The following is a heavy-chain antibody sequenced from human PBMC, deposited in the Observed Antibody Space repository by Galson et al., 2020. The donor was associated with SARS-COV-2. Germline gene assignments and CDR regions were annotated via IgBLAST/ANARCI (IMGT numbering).Heavy chain of an antibody. D-gene: IGHD3-22*01. J-gene: IGHJ4*02. CDR3: ARARITMIVVVNDFDY. CDR1: GGSISSGGYY. Sequence: SETLSLTCTVSGGSISSGGYYWSWIRQHPGKGLEWIGYIYYSGSTYYTPSLKSRVTISVDTSKNQFSLKLSSVTAADTAVYYCARARITMIVVVNDFDYWGQGTLVTVSS. CDR2: IYYSGST. V-gene: IGHV4-31*03.